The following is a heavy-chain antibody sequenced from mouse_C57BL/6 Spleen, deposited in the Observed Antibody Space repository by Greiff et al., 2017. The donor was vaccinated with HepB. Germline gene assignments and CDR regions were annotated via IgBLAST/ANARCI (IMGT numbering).Heavy chain of an antibody. Sequence: EVKLMESGGGLVKPGGSLKLSCAASGFTFSSYAMSWVRQTPEKRLEWVATISDGGSYTYYPDNVKGRFTISRDNAKNNLYLQMSHLKSEDTAMYYCARDQDYYGSSYTYYAMDYWGQGTSVTVSS. J-gene: IGHJ4*01. V-gene: IGHV5-4*01. CDR1: GFTFSSYA. CDR2: ISDGGSYT. D-gene: IGHD1-1*01. CDR3: ARDQDYYGSSYTYYAMDY.